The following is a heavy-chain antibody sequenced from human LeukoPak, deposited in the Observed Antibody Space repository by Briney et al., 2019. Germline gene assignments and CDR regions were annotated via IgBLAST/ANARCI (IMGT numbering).Heavy chain of an antibody. CDR2: IYYSGST. J-gene: IGHJ4*02. CDR3: ARVGYDILTGFDY. Sequence: PSQTLSLTCTVSGGSISSGSYYWSWIRQPAGKGLEWIGRIYYSGSTYYNPSLKSRVTISVDTSKNQFSLKLSSVTAADTAVYYCARVGYDILTGFDYWGQGTLVTVSS. D-gene: IGHD3-9*01. CDR1: GGSISSGSYY. V-gene: IGHV4-61*02.